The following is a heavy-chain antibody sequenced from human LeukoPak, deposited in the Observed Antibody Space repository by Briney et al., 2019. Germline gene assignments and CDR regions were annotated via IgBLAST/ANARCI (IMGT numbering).Heavy chain of an antibody. CDR1: GFTFSSYA. V-gene: IGHV3-30-3*01. CDR2: ISYDGSNK. D-gene: IGHD2-15*01. Sequence: GRSLRLSCAASGFTFSSYAMHWVRQAPGKGLEWVAVISYDGSNKYYADSVKGRFTISRDNSKNTLYLQMNSLRAEDTAVYYCAKDAELYQPLVAHFDYWGQGTLVTVSS. CDR3: AKDAELYQPLVAHFDY. J-gene: IGHJ4*02.